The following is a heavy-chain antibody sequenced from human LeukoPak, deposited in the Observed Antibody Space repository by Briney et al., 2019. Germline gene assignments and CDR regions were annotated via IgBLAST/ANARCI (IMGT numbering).Heavy chain of an antibody. CDR3: ARSPVPAAPFDY. J-gene: IGHJ4*02. V-gene: IGHV1-69*04. CDR2: IIPILGIA. D-gene: IGHD2-2*01. CDR1: GGTFSSYA. Sequence: ASVKVSCKAPGGTFSSYAISWVRQAPGQGLEWMGRIIPILGIANYAQKFQGRVTITADKSTSTAYMELSSLRSEDTAVYYCARSPVPAAPFDYWGQGTLVTVSS.